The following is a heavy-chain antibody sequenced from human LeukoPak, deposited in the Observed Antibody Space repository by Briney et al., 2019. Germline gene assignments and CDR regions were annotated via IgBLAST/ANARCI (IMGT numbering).Heavy chain of an antibody. J-gene: IGHJ4*02. CDR3: ARDRYGDGFAHLDY. CDR1: AYTFTSYA. Sequence: ASVTVSCKASAYTFTSYAIHWERQAPGQGLEWMGWITPSGGTNYPQKFQGRVAITWDTSITTAYMDLSRLTSDDTAVYYCARDRYGDGFAHLDYWGQGALVTVSS. CDR2: ITPSGGT. D-gene: IGHD5-24*01. V-gene: IGHV1-2*02.